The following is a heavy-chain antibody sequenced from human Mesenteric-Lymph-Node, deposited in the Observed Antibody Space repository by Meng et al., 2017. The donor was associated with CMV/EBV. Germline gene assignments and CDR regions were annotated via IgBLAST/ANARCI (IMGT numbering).Heavy chain of an antibody. Sequence: GESLKISCAASGFTFSSYGMHWVRQPPGKGLEWVAFIRYDGSNKYYADSVKGRFTISRDNSRNTLYLQMNSLRAEDTAVYYCAKDGTKMSSGWYGEYYYYYYGMDVWGQGTTVTVSS. CDR2: IRYDGSNK. CDR1: GFTFSSYG. D-gene: IGHD6-19*01. V-gene: IGHV3-30*02. J-gene: IGHJ6*02. CDR3: AKDGTKMSSGWYGEYYYYYYGMDV.